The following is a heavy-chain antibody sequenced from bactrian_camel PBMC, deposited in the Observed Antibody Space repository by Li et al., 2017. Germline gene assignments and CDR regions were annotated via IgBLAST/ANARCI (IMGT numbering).Heavy chain of an antibody. V-gene: IGHV3S36*01. D-gene: IGHD3*01. CDR3: ATVSPYAGVWSDKFSY. J-gene: IGHJ4*01. CDR1: GVASEKYC. CDR2: IFSDGGLT. Sequence: VQLVESGGGSVQTGGSLRLSCEISGVASEKYCIAWFRQTPGKGLEWVSTIFSDGGLTYYADSVKDRFTVSRDNAKNTVYLHLNSLETEDTAVYYCATVSPYAGVWSDKFSYWGQGTQVTVS.